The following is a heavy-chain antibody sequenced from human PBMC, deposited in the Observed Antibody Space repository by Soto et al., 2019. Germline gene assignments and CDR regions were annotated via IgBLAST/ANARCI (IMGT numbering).Heavy chain of an antibody. V-gene: IGHV1-69*19. Sequence: QVQLVQSGAEMKKPGSSVKVSCQSSGGTFNTYAMNWVRQAPGQGPEWMGAISPMFGAANYAPKFQGRVTITAAAATGTSYMHLSSLTSEDTALYFCAREVPVHTPALVYWGQGTLVTVSS. J-gene: IGHJ4*02. D-gene: IGHD3-10*01. CDR3: AREVPVHTPALVY. CDR2: ISPMFGAA. CDR1: GGTFNTYA.